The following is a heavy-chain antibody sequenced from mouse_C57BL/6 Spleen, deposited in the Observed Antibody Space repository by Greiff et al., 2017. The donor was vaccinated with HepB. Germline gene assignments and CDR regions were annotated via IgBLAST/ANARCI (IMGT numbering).Heavy chain of an antibody. CDR1: GYTFTEYT. CDR3: ARHDDGPSSHYYAIDY. J-gene: IGHJ4*01. Sequence: QVQLKESGAELVKPGASVKLSCKASGYTFTEYTIHWVKQRSGQGLEWIGWFYPGSGSIKYNEKFKDKATLTADKSSSTVYMELSRLTSEDSAVYFCARHDDGPSSHYYAIDYWGQGTSVTVSS. CDR2: FYPGSGSI. V-gene: IGHV1-62-2*01.